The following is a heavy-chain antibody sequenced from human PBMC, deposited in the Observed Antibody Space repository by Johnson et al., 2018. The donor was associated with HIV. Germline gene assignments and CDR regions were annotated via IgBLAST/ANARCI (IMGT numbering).Heavy chain of an antibody. CDR1: GFTFSSYA. CDR3: AKDGAVDAFDI. Sequence: QVQLVESGGGVVQPGRSLRLSCAASGFTFSSYAMHWVRQAPGKGLEWVAVISYDGSNKYYADSVKGRFTISRDNSKNTLYLQMNSLRAEDTAVYYCAKDGAVDAFDIWGQGTMVTV. V-gene: IGHV3-30-3*01. D-gene: IGHD1-26*01. CDR2: ISYDGSNK. J-gene: IGHJ3*02.